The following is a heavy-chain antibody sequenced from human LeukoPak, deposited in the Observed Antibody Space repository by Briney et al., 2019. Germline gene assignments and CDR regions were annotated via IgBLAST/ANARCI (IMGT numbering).Heavy chain of an antibody. CDR2: IYYSGST. D-gene: IGHD3-22*01. CDR3: ARDRNYYDSSGYSLDY. Sequence: SETLSLTRTVSGGSISSYYWSWIRQPPGKGLEWIGYIYYSGSTNYNPSLKSRVTISVDTSKNQFSLKLSSVTAADTAVYYCARDRNYYDSSGYSLDYWGQGTLVTVSS. CDR1: GGSISSYY. J-gene: IGHJ4*02. V-gene: IGHV4-59*01.